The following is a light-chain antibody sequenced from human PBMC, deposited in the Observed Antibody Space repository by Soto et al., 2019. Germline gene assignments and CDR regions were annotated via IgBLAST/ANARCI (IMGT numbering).Light chain of an antibody. CDR1: QVIANF. V-gene: IGKV1-9*01. CDR2: GAS. Sequence: IQLTQSPSYLSASVGDRVTISCRASQVIANFLSWYQQKPGKAPKLLIYGASTLPSGVPSRFSGSGSGTDFTRTISSLQPEDFATYYCQQRNSFPIPFGPGTKVDIK. CDR3: QQRNSFPIP. J-gene: IGKJ3*01.